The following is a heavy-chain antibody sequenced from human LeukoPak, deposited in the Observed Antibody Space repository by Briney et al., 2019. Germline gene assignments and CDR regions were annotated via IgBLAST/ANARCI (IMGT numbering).Heavy chain of an antibody. CDR2: IVVGSGNT. CDR3: AADRNGYSYGYWAFDI. CDR1: GFTFTSSA. J-gene: IGHJ3*02. Sequence: GASVKGSCKASGFTFTSSAMQWVRQARGQRLEWIGWIVVGSGNTNYAQKFQERVTITRDMSTSTAYMELSSLRSEDTAVYYCAADRNGYSYGYWAFDIWGQGTMVTVSS. D-gene: IGHD5-18*01. V-gene: IGHV1-58*02.